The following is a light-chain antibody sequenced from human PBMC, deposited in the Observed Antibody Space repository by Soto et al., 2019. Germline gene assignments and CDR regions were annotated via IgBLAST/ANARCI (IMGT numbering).Light chain of an antibody. Sequence: QTVVTQEPSFSVSPGGTVILTCGLTSGSVSTSYYPSWYQQSPGLAPRTLIYNTTTRSSGVPARCSGSILGNKASLTVRGAQSDDESDYLCALYVDSGTVVFGGGTKLTVL. J-gene: IGLJ2*01. CDR2: NTT. CDR3: ALYVDSGTVV. CDR1: SGSVSTSYY. V-gene: IGLV8-61*01.